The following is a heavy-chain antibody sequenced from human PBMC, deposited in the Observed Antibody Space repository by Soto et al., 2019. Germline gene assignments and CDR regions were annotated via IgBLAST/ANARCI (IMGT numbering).Heavy chain of an antibody. CDR2: IYYSGST. CDR1: GGSISSYY. CDR3: AXXXXXVAMPSGY. Sequence: QVQLQESGPGLVKPSETLSLTCTVSGGSISSYYWSWIRQPPGKGLEWIGYIYYSGSTNYNPSLKSRVTXSXXXXXXXXXXXXXXXXXXXXXVYYCAXXXXXVAMPSGYWGQGTLVTVSS. V-gene: IGHV4-59*01. J-gene: IGHJ4*02. D-gene: IGHD2-2*01.